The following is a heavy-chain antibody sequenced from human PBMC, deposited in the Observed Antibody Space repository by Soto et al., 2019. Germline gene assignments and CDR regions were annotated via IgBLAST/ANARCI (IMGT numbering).Heavy chain of an antibody. CDR2: ISYSGST. Sequence: QVQLQESGPGLVKPSQTLSLTCTVSGGSISSGDYSWSWIRQPPGKVPEWIGYISYSGSTYYNRSRRSRVTIAVDTSKNQFSLNLSSVTAADTDVYYCARVNGDGGVVDYWGQGTLVTVSS. CDR3: ARVNGDGGVVDY. V-gene: IGHV4-30-4*01. CDR1: GGSISSGDYS. D-gene: IGHD2-8*01. J-gene: IGHJ4*02.